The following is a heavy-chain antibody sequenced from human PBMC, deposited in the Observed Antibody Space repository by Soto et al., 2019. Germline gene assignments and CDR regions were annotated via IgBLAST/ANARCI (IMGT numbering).Heavy chain of an antibody. CDR2: ISASGGST. J-gene: IGHJ6*02. CDR1: GFTFSGDG. V-gene: IGHV3-23*01. CDR3: AKRYYYDGSGPYGMDV. D-gene: IGHD3-22*01. Sequence: EVQLLESGGGLVQPGGSLRVSCAASGFTFSGDGMSWVRQAPGKGLEWVSAISASGGSTYYGDSVKGRFTISRDNSKNTLFLQMNSRRAEDTAVYYCAKRYYYDGSGPYGMDVWGQGTTVTVSS.